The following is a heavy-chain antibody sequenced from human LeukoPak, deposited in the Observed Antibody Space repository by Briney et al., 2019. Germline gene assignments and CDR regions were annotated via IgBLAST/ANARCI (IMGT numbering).Heavy chain of an antibody. D-gene: IGHD3-22*01. CDR3: AKTPPDYYDSSRYYGSFDY. CDR2: IWYDGSNK. J-gene: IGHJ4*02. V-gene: IGHV3-33*06. CDR1: GFTFSSYG. Sequence: GGSLRLSCAASGFTFSSYGMHWVRQAPGKGLEWVAVIWYDGSNKYYADSVKGRFTISRDNSKNTLYLQMNSLRAEDTAVYYCAKTPPDYYDSSRYYGSFDYWGQGTLVTVSS.